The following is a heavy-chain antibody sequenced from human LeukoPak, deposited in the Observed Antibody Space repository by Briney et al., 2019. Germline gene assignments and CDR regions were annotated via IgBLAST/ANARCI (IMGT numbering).Heavy chain of an antibody. V-gene: IGHV4-38-2*01. D-gene: IGHD4-23*01. CDR1: GYSIGSGYY. CDR3: ARSTFAGGNVNFDY. J-gene: IGHJ4*02. Sequence: SETLSLTCAVSGYSIGSGYYWGWIRQPPGKGLEWIGSIYHSGSTYYNPSLKSRVTISVDTSKNQFSLKLSSVTAADTAVYYCARSTFAGGNVNFDYWGQGTLVTVSS. CDR2: IYHSGST.